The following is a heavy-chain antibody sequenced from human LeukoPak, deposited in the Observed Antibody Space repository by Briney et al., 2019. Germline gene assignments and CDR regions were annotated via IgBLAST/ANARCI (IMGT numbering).Heavy chain of an antibody. J-gene: IGHJ4*02. CDR1: GFTFSSYA. CDR3: VRDDDRPDNGLDY. CDR2: ISGSGGST. V-gene: IGHV3-23*01. D-gene: IGHD3-22*01. Sequence: GGSLRLSCAASGFTFSSYAMSWVRQAPGKGLEWVSAISGSGGSTYYADSVKGRFTISRDNSKNSLYLQMNSLRAEDTAVYYCVRDDDRPDNGLDYWGQGTLVTVSS.